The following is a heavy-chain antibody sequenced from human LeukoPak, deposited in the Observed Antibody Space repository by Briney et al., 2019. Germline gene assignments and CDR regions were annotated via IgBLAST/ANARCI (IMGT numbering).Heavy chain of an antibody. Sequence: PGESLKISCKASGYTFTGYYMHWVRQAPGQGLEWMGWINPNSGGTNYAQKFQGRVTMTRDTSISTAYMELSRLRSDDTAVYYCARERNDFWSGYQDPYYYYGMDVWGQGTTVTVSS. J-gene: IGHJ6*02. CDR2: INPNSGGT. D-gene: IGHD3-3*01. CDR1: GYTFTGYY. V-gene: IGHV1-2*02. CDR3: ARERNDFWSGYQDPYYYYGMDV.